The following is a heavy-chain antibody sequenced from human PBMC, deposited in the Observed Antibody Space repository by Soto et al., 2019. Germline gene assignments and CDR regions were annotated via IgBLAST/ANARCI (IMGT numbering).Heavy chain of an antibody. V-gene: IGHV3-48*02. CDR2: ISHKSSAT. D-gene: IGHD4-17*01. Sequence: SLRLSCAGSGFTFSNYAMNWVRQAPGKGLEWVSYISHKSSATYHADSVKGRFTISRDNAQNSLYLQMNSLTDEDTAIYYCARDPYSSTTVNRMDYWGRGTLVTVSS. CDR3: ARDPYSSTTVNRMDY. CDR1: GFTFSNYA. J-gene: IGHJ4*02.